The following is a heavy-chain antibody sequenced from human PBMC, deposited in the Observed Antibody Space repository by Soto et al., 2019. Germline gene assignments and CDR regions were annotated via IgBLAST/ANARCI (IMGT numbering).Heavy chain of an antibody. Sequence: GGSLRLSCAASGFTFSSYGMHWVRQAPGKGLEWVAVISYDGSNKYYADSVKGRFTISRDNSKNTLYLQMNSLRAEDTAVYYCAKGAHYYGSGSYIDYWGQGTLVTVSS. CDR3: AKGAHYYGSGSYIDY. CDR2: ISYDGSNK. J-gene: IGHJ4*02. D-gene: IGHD3-10*01. CDR1: GFTFSSYG. V-gene: IGHV3-30*18.